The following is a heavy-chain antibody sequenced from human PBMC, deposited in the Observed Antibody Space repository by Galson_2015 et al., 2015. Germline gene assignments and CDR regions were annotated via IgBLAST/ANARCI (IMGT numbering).Heavy chain of an antibody. CDR3: TRRRFSGSPYSHLYY. CDR1: GFTFGNFG. D-gene: IGHD1-26*01. J-gene: IGHJ4*02. CDR2: ISGRGGLT. V-gene: IGHV3-23*01. Sequence: SLRLSCATSGFTFGNFGMTWVRQAPGKGLEWLSVISGRGGLTYYADSVKGRFTISRDNSKSTLHLRMNSLRVGDTAVYYCTRRRFSGSPYSHLYYCGQGTLVTVSS.